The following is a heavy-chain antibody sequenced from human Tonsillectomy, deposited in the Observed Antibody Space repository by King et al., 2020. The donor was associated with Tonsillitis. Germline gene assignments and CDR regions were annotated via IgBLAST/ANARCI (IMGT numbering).Heavy chain of an antibody. CDR1: GFTFSNFA. Sequence: VQLVESGGGVVQPGRSLRLSCAASGFTFSNFAMHWVRQAPGKGLEWVAVISYDGSNKYCADSVKGRFTISRDNSKNTLYLQMNSLRAEDTAVYYCATGLAVVPDYYYYYGMDVWGQGTTVTVSS. CDR3: ATGLAVVPDYYYYYGMDV. CDR2: ISYDGSNK. D-gene: IGHD2-15*01. V-gene: IGHV3-30*03. J-gene: IGHJ6*02.